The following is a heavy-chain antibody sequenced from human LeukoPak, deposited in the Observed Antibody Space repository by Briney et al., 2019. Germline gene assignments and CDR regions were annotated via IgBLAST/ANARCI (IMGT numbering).Heavy chain of an antibody. D-gene: IGHD5-12*01. J-gene: IGHJ4*02. V-gene: IGHV4-30-4*08. Sequence: PSQTLSLTCTVSGGSISSGDYYWSWIRQPPGKGLEWIGYIYYSGSTYCNPSLKSRVTISVDTSKNQFSLKLSSVTAADTAVYYCARDAWVASRAGGYVIWGQGTLVTVSS. CDR2: IYYSGST. CDR3: ARDAWVASRAGGYVI. CDR1: GGSISSGDYY.